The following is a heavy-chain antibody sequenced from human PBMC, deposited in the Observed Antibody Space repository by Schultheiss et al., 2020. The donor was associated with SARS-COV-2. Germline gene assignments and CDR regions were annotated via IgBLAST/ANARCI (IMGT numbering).Heavy chain of an antibody. CDR2: IYHSGST. Sequence: SETLSLTCTVSGGSISSGDYYWSWIRQHPGKGLEWIGYIYHSGSTYYNPSLKSRVTISVDRSKNQFSLKLSSVTAADTAVYYCARGLYCSGGSCYSDYYYYGMDVWGQGTTVTVSS. J-gene: IGHJ6*02. CDR3: ARGLYCSGGSCYSDYYYYGMDV. V-gene: IGHV4-30-2*01. D-gene: IGHD2-15*01. CDR1: GGSISSGDYY.